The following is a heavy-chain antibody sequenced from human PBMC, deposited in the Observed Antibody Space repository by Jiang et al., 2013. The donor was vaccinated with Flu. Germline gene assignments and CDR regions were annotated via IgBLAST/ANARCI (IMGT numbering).Heavy chain of an antibody. Sequence: FSSYEMNWVRQAPGKGLEWVSYISSSGSTIYYADSVKGRFTISRDNAKNSLYLQMNSLRAEDTAVYYCAREGLGNYYDSSGSGSGCFDYWGQGTLVTVSS. J-gene: IGHJ4*02. CDR2: ISSSGSTI. V-gene: IGHV3-48*03. CDR3: AREGLGNYYDSSGSGSGCFDY. CDR1: FSSYE. D-gene: IGHD3-22*01.